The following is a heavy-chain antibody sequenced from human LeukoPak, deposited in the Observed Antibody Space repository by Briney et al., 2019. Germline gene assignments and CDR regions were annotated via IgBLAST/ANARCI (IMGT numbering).Heavy chain of an antibody. J-gene: IGHJ5*02. CDR2: ISYDGRAQ. Sequence: GGSLRLSCEASGFTFSGYAVSWVRQAPGKGLERVSVISYDGRAQYYADSVKGRFTISRDNSKDTLYLQMNSLGADDTAVYYCAKEYTAYTSRSVDPWGQGTLVTVSS. CDR3: AKEYTAYTSRSVDP. V-gene: IGHV3-30*18. D-gene: IGHD3-16*01. CDR1: GFTFSGYA.